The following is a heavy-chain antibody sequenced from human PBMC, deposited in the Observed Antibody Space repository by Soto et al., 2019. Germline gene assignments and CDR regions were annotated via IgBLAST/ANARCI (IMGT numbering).Heavy chain of an antibody. CDR2: ISYDGSNK. CDR1: GFTFSSYA. J-gene: IGHJ5*02. D-gene: IGHD6-6*01. CDR3: ASEYSSSSGNWFDP. Sequence: QVQLVESGGGVVQPGRSLRLSCAASGFTFSSYAMHWVRQAPGKGLEWVAVISYDGSNKYYADSVKGRFTISRDNSKNTLYLQMNSLRAEDTAVYYCASEYSSSSGNWFDPWGQGTLGTVSA. V-gene: IGHV3-30-3*01.